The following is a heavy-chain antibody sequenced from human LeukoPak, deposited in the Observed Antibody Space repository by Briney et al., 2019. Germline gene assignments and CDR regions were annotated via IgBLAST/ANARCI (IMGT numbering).Heavy chain of an antibody. CDR1: GGTFSSYA. V-gene: IGHV1-69*04. CDR2: IIPILGIA. D-gene: IGHD2-21*02. Sequence: SVKLSCKASGGTFSSYAISWVRQAPGQGLEWMGRIIPILGIANYAQKFQGRVTITADKYTSTAYMELSSLRSEDTAVYYCARDLLRAYCGGDCYGSWFDPWGQGTLVTVSS. CDR3: ARDLLRAYCGGDCYGSWFDP. J-gene: IGHJ5*02.